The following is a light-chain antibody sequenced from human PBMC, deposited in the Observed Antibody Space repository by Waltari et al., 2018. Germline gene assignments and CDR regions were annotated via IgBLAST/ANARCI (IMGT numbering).Light chain of an antibody. CDR2: ESS. V-gene: IGLV2-23*01. CDR1: NSDAGSYNL. CDR3: CSYAGSTTFYV. J-gene: IGLJ1*01. Sequence: QSSLTQPASVSGSPGQSITISCTGTNSDAGSYNLVSWYQQHPGKAPKLMIYESSERPSGVSNRFSGSKSGNTASLTISGVQAEDEADYYCCSYAGSTTFYVFGTGTKVTVL.